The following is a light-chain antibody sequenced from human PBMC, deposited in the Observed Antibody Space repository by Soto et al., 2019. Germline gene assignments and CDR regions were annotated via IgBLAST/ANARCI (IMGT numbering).Light chain of an antibody. CDR3: VLYMSSGISV. V-gene: IGLV8-61*01. J-gene: IGLJ3*02. CDR1: SGSVSTTYY. Sequence: QTVVTQEPSFSVSPGGTVTLTCGLSSGSVSTTYYPSWYQQTPGQAPRTLIYSTNTRSSGVPDRFSGSILGNKAALTITGAQADDEADYYCVLYMSSGISVFGGGTKLTVL. CDR2: STN.